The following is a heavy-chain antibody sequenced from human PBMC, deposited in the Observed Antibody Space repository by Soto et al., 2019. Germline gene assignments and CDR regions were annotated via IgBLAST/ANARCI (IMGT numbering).Heavy chain of an antibody. CDR1: GPSFSSYA. J-gene: IGHJ4*02. CDR3: AGPVGGYQVLFGTWYATRSDF. D-gene: IGHD6-13*01. CDR2: ISGSGEVT. V-gene: IGHV3-23*01. Sequence: QLLESGGGFVQPGGSLQLSCEASGPSFSSYAMTWIRQTPGKGLEWLSGISGSGEVTLYGDSVRGRVTISRDNSKNMVYLQLTSLRPEDTAVYYCAGPVGGYQVLFGTWYATRSDFWGQGTLVTVSS.